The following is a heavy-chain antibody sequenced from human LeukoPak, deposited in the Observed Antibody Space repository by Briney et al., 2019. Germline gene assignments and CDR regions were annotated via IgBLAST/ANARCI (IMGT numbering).Heavy chain of an antibody. V-gene: IGHV3-23*01. CDR3: ARDNGDYEYAFDI. CDR1: GFTFSSFA. D-gene: IGHD4-17*01. CDR2: ISDRGTIT. Sequence: GGSLRLSCGASGFTFSSFAMTWLRQAPGKGLEWVSGISDRGTITYFADSVKGRFIISRDNSNNTLNLQMNGLRAEDTAVYYCARDNGDYEYAFDIWGQGTMVTVSS. J-gene: IGHJ3*02.